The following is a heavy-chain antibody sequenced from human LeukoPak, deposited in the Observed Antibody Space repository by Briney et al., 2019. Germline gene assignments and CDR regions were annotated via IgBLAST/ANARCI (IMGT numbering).Heavy chain of an antibody. J-gene: IGHJ4*02. CDR1: GYTFTSYY. V-gene: IGHV1-46*01. D-gene: IGHD3-22*01. CDR2: INPSGGST. CDR3: AREPAAGGTMIVVAPDY. Sequence: GASVKVSCKASGYTFTSYYMHWVRKAPGQGLEWMGIINPSGGSTSYAQKFQGRVTMTRDTSTSTVYMELSSLRSEDTAVYYCAREPAAGGTMIVVAPDYWGQGTLVTVSS.